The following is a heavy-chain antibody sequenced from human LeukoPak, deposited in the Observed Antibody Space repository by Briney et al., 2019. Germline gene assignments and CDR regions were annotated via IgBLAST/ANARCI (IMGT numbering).Heavy chain of an antibody. CDR3: ARLIVPPTRPIDY. D-gene: IGHD2/OR15-2a*01. Sequence: SETLSLTCAVYGGSLSGYYWTWIRQPPGKGLKWIGEIIHSGSTNYNPSLKSRVTISIDTSKNRFSLNLGSVTAADTAVYYCARLIVPPTRPIDYWGQGTLVTVSS. CDR2: IIHSGST. CDR1: GGSLSGYY. V-gene: IGHV4-34*12. J-gene: IGHJ4*02.